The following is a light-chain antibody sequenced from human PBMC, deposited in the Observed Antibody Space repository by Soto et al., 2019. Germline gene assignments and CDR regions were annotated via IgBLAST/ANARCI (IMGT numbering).Light chain of an antibody. CDR1: QGSSTW. Sequence: DIPMTQSPSSVSASVGDRVTITCRASQGSSTWLAWYQQKPGKAPNLLISAASTLQSGVPSRFSGSGSGTDFTLTISSLQPEDFATYYCQQANGFPWTFGQGTKVEIK. J-gene: IGKJ1*01. CDR3: QQANGFPWT. CDR2: AAS. V-gene: IGKV1-12*02.